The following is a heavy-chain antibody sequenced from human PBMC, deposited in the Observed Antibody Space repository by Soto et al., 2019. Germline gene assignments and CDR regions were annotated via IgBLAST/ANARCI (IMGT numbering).Heavy chain of an antibody. CDR3: ARVRGYSYGDVLDY. V-gene: IGHV4-59*01. CDR2: IYYSGST. D-gene: IGHD5-18*01. Sequence: SETLSLTCTVSGGSISSYYWSWIRQPPGKGLEWIGYIYYSGSTNYNPSLKSRVTISVDTSKNQFSLKLSSVTAADTAVYYCARVRGYSYGDVLDYCGQGPLVTVYS. CDR1: GGSISSYY. J-gene: IGHJ4*02.